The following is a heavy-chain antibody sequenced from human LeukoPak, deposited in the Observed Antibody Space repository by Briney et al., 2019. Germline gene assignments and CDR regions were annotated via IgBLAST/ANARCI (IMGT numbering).Heavy chain of an antibody. CDR1: GGSISSYY. Sequence: SETLSLTCTVSGGSISSYYWSWIRQPPGKGLEWIGYIYYSGSTNYNPSLKSRVTISVDTSKNQFSLKLSSVTAADTAVYYCGRGPSLITMVRGVIITWGQGTLVTVSS. CDR3: GRGPSLITMVRGVIIT. J-gene: IGHJ4*02. V-gene: IGHV4-59*01. CDR2: IYYSGST. D-gene: IGHD3-10*01.